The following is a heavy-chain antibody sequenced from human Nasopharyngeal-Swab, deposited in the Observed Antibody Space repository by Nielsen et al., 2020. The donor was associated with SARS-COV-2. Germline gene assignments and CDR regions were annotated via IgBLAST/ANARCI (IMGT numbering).Heavy chain of an antibody. J-gene: IGHJ5*02. D-gene: IGHD6-19*01. CDR3: AKDAVAGPYNWFDP. Sequence: SETLSLTCAISEDSVSSNSAAWNWIRQSPSRGLEWLGRTYYRSRWYNDYAVSVKSRITINPDTSKNQFSLQLNSVTPEDTAVYYCAKDAVAGPYNWFDPWGQGTLVTVSS. CDR1: EDSVSSNSAA. V-gene: IGHV6-1*01. CDR2: TYYRSRWYN.